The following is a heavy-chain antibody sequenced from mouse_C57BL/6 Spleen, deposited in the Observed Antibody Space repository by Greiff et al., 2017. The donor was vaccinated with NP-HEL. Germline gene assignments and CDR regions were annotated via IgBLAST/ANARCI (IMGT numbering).Heavy chain of an antibody. CDR3: ARMVDYGSSLFDD. CDR1: GFSLSTFGMG. CDR2: IWWDDDK. J-gene: IGHJ2*01. V-gene: IGHV8-8*01. D-gene: IGHD1-1*01. Sequence: QVTLKVSGPGILQPSQTLSLTCSFSGFSLSTFGMGVGWIRQPSGKGLEWLAHIWWDDDKYYNPALKSRLTISKDTSKNQVCLKIANVDTAETATYYCARMVDYGSSLFDDWGQGTTLTVSS.